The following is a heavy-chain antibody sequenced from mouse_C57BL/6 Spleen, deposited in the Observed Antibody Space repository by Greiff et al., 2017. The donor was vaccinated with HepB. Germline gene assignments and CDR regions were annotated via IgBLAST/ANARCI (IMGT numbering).Heavy chain of an antibody. D-gene: IGHD1-1*02. CDR2: ISDGGSYT. V-gene: IGHV5-4*01. J-gene: IGHJ2*01. CDR1: GFTFSSYA. Sequence: EVQVVESGGGLVKPGGSLKLSCAASGFTFSSYAMSWVRQTPEKRLEWVATISDGGSYTYYPDNVKGRFTISRDNAKNNLYLQMSHLKSEDTAMYYCARPQHAYGYFDYWGQGTTLTVSS. CDR3: ARPQHAYGYFDY.